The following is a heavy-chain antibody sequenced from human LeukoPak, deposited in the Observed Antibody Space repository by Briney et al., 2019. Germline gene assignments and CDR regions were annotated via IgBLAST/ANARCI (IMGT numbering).Heavy chain of an antibody. D-gene: IGHD6-6*01. V-gene: IGHV6-1*01. J-gene: IGHJ6*02. CDR2: TYYRSKWYN. CDR3: ARDREYRDYYYYGMDV. Sequence: SQTLSLTCAISGDSVSSNSAAWNWIRQSPSRGLEWLGRTYYRSKWYNDYAVSVKSRITINPDTSRNQFSLQLNSVTPEDTAVYYCARDREYRDYYYYGMDVWGQGTTVTVSS. CDR1: GDSVSSNSAA.